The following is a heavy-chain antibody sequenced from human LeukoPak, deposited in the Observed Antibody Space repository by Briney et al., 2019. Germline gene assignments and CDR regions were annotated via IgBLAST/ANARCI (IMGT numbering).Heavy chain of an antibody. V-gene: IGHV3-73*01. J-gene: IGHJ5*02. D-gene: IGHD1-26*01. Sequence: GGSLRLSCAASGXTLSDSAVHWVRQASGKGLEWVGLIDRPAKSYATAYGASVGGRFTISRDDSKNTAYLQMDSLKTEDTALYYCTRDRGTYNWLDPWGQGTLVTVSS. CDR1: GXTLSDSA. CDR3: TRDRGTYNWLDP. CDR2: IDRPAKSYAT.